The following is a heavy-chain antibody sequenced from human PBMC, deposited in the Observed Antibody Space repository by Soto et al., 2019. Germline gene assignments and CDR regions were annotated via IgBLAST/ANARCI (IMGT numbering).Heavy chain of an antibody. CDR2: IYYSGST. J-gene: IGHJ5*02. Sequence: PSVTLSLTCTFSGGSIRSGGYSWRWIRQHPGKGLEWIGYIYYSGSTYYNPSLKSRVTISVDTSKNQFSLKLSSVTAADTAVYYCARYGSGSSVWFDPWGQGTLVTVSS. CDR1: GGSIRSGGYS. CDR3: ARYGSGSSVWFDP. D-gene: IGHD3-10*01. V-gene: IGHV4-31*03.